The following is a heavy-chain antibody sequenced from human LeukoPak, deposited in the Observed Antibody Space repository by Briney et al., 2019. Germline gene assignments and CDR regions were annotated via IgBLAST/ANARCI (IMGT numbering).Heavy chain of an antibody. V-gene: IGHV1-69*13. CDR1: GGTFSSYA. J-gene: IGHJ5*02. CDR3: ARGTTGGYSYGPDNWFDP. Sequence: GASVKVSCKASGGTFSSYAISWVRQAPGQGLEWMGVIIPIFGTANYAQKFQGRVTITADESTSTAYMELSSLRSEDTAVYYCARGTTGGYSYGPDNWFDPWGQGTLVTVSS. CDR2: IIPIFGTA. D-gene: IGHD5-18*01.